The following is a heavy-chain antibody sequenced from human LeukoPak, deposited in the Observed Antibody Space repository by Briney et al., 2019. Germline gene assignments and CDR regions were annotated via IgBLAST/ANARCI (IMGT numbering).Heavy chain of an antibody. V-gene: IGHV3-23*01. D-gene: IGHD1-26*01. CDR3: ALHHGSYYLGRWFDP. J-gene: IGHJ5*02. CDR1: GFTFSSYD. Sequence: GGSLRLSCAASGFTFSSYDMSWVRQAPGKGLEWVSGVSGSGDSSHYADSVKGRFTISRDNSKNTLYLQMNSLRAEDTAVYYCALHHGSYYLGRWFDPWGQGTLVSVSS. CDR2: VSGSGDSS.